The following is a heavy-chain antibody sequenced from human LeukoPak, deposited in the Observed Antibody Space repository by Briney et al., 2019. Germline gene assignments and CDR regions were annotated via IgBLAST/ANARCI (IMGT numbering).Heavy chain of an antibody. D-gene: IGHD1-26*01. CDR3: ASGSPFAY. J-gene: IGHJ4*02. Sequence: GGSLRLSCAASGFIVSSNYMSWVRQAPGKGLEWVSVIYSSGTTYYADSVKGRFTISRDNSKNTLYLQMNSLRPEDTAMYYCASGSPFAYWGQGTLVIVSS. CDR2: IYSSGTT. CDR1: GFIVSSNY. V-gene: IGHV3-66*01.